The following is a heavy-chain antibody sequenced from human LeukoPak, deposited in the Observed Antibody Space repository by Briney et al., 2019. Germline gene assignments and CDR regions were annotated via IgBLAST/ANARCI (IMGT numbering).Heavy chain of an antibody. Sequence: PSETLSLTCTVSGGSISSYYWSWIRQAPGKGLEWIGYIYYSGNTNYNPSLQSRVTISVDTSKDQFSLKLSSVTAADRAVYYCARSGTLTGYLFWGQGTMVTVCS. CDR3: ARSGTLTGYLF. CDR2: IYYSGNT. D-gene: IGHD3-9*01. J-gene: IGHJ4*02. V-gene: IGHV4-59*01. CDR1: GGSISSYY.